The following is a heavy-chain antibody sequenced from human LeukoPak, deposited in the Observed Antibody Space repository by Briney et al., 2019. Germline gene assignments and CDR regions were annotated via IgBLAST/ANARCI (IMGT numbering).Heavy chain of an antibody. CDR3: VASGYGY. D-gene: IGHD3-22*01. J-gene: IGHJ4*02. CDR2: IRSDGTNK. V-gene: IGHV3-30*02. CDR1: GFTFIKHG. Sequence: GGSLRLSCAASGFTFIKHGIHWVRQAPGKGLEWVAFIRSDGTNKYYVDSVKGRFTISRDNSKNSLYLQMNTLSAEDTAVYYCVASGYGYWGQGTLVTVSS.